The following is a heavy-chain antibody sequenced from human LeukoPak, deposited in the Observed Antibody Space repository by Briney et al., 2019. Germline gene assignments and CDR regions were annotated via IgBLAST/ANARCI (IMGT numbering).Heavy chain of an antibody. CDR2: IWYDGSNK. CDR1: GFTFSSYG. D-gene: IGHD3-9*01. CDR3: AREVLRYFDRPNPDYGMDV. Sequence: GRSLRLSCAASGFTFSSYGMHWVRQAPGKGLEWVAVIWYDGSNKYYADSVKGRFTISRDNSKNTLYLQMNSLRAEDTAVYYCAREVLRYFDRPNPDYGMDVWGQGTTVTVSS. V-gene: IGHV3-33*01. J-gene: IGHJ6*02.